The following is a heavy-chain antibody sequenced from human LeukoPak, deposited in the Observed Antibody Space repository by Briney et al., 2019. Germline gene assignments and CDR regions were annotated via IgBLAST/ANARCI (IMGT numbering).Heavy chain of an antibody. J-gene: IGHJ5*02. CDR1: GGSFSGYY. CDR3: ASGGRRRIAAAGYNWFDP. D-gene: IGHD6-13*01. Sequence: KSSETQSLTCAVYGGSFSGYYWSGIRQPPGKGLEWLGEINHSGSTNYNPSLKSRVTISVDTSRNQFSLKLSSVTAAGTAVYYCASGGRRRIAAAGYNWFDPWGQGTLATVSS. V-gene: IGHV4-34*01. CDR2: INHSGST.